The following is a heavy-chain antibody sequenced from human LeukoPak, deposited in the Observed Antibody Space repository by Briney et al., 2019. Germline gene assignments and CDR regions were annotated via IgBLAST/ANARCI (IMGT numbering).Heavy chain of an antibody. Sequence: NRGESLKISCKTPGYTFTNYWIGWVRQMPGKGLDWMGIIFPGDSHTRYSPSFQGQVTISADKSISTAYLQWSSLKASDTAIYYCARGDDGNSFFNYWGQGTLVTVSS. CDR3: ARGDDGNSFFNY. J-gene: IGHJ4*02. CDR2: IFPGDSHT. CDR1: GYTFTNYW. D-gene: IGHD4-23*01. V-gene: IGHV5-51*01.